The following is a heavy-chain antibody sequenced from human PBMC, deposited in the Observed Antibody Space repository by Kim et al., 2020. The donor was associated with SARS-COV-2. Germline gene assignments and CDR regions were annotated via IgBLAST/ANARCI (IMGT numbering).Heavy chain of an antibody. D-gene: IGHD3-10*01. CDR3: ARETSRGDDAFDV. Sequence: YTPSHKGRVTISVDASKNQFSLRLNSVTAADTAMYYGARETSRGDDAFDVWGQGTMVTVSS. V-gene: IGHV4-34*01. J-gene: IGHJ3*01.